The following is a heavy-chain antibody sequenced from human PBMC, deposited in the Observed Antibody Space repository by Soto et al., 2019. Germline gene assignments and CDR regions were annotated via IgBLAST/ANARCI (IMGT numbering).Heavy chain of an antibody. CDR2: IYYSGST. V-gene: IGHV4-59*01. CDR3: ARTSGSYYNWHDY. J-gene: IGHJ4*02. D-gene: IGHD3-10*01. CDR1: SGTIINYF. Sequence: PSEPLPLPCTVFSGTIINYFCPWIRKPPGKGLEWIGYIYYSGSTNYNPSLKSRVTISIDTSKNQFSLRLSSLTAADTAVYYCARTSGSYYNWHDYWGQGALVTVSS.